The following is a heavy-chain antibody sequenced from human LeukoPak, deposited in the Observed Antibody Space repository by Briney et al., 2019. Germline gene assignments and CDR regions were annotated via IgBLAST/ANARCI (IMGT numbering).Heavy chain of an antibody. CDR1: GFVFSASY. J-gene: IGHJ5*01. CDR2: IKPDGSEK. Sequence: GGSLSLSCAASGFVFSASYMSWVRKAPGKGLEWVATIKPDGSEKYHVDSVSGRFTISRDNTNDSLFLQMNSLRVDDTAVYYCVRGGTYWTVSWGQGTLVNV. CDR3: VRGGTYWTVS. V-gene: IGHV3-7*01.